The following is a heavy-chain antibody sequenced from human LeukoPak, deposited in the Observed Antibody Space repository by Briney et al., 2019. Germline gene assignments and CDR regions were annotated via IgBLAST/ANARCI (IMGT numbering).Heavy chain of an antibody. J-gene: IGHJ6*02. CDR3: ARTLGYCSSTSCGGGMDV. CDR2: IIPIFGTA. D-gene: IGHD2-2*01. Sequence: ASVNVSCKASGGTFSSYAISWVRQAPGQGLEWMGGIIPIFGTANYAQKFQGRVTITADESTSTAYMELSSLRSEDTAVYYCARTLGYCSSTSCGGGMDVWGQGTTVTVSS. V-gene: IGHV1-69*13. CDR1: GGTFSSYA.